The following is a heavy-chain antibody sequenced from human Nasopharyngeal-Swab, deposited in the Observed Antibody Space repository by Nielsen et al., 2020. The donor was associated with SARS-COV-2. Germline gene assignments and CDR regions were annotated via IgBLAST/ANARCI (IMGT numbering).Heavy chain of an antibody. Sequence: GASLTISCNGSGYSFTSYWIGWVRQMPGKGLEWMWIIYPGESDTRYSPSFQGQVTISADKSSSTAYLQWSRLKASDAAMYYCARLCYYERAFYWGQGTLVTVSS. CDR2: IYPGESDT. J-gene: IGHJ4*02. V-gene: IGHV5-51*01. CDR3: ARLCYYERAFY. D-gene: IGHD3-22*01. CDR1: GYSFTSYW.